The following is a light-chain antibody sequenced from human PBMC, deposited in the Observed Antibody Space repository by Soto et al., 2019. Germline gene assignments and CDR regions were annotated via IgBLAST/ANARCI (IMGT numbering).Light chain of an antibody. V-gene: IGKV3-20*01. CDR2: GVS. J-gene: IGKJ1*01. CDR1: QSVYNSF. Sequence: EIVLTQSPGTLSLSPGGRATLSCRASQSVYNSFLAWYQQKPGQAPRLLIFGVSSRATGIPDRFSGSGSGTDFTLTISRVEAEDFAVYYCQQYGSSPPTFGQGTKVETK. CDR3: QQYGSSPPT.